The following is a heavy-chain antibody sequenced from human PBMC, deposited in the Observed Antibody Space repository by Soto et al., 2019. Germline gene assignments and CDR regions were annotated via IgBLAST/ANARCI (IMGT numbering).Heavy chain of an antibody. Sequence: QLQLQESGSGLVKPSQTPSLTCAVSGGSISSGGYSWSWIRQPPGKGLEWIGYIYHSGSTYYNPSLESRVTISVDRSKNQFSLKLSSVTAADTAVYYCASGTASIAAPYYFDYWGQGTLVTVSS. V-gene: IGHV4-30-2*01. D-gene: IGHD6-6*01. CDR1: GGSISSGGYS. CDR2: IYHSGST. J-gene: IGHJ4*02. CDR3: ASGTASIAAPYYFDY.